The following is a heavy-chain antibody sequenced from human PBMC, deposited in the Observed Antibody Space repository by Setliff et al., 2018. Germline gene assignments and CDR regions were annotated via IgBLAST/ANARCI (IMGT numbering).Heavy chain of an antibody. CDR2: ISSSSSTI. Sequence: GGSLRLSCAASGFTFSSYSMNWVRQAPGKGLEWVSYISSSSSTIFYADSVKGRFTISRDNAKKSLYLQMNSLRAEDTAVYYCARGSSSSGVDYWGQGTLVTVSS. V-gene: IGHV3-48*04. CDR3: ARGSSSSGVDY. CDR1: GFTFSSYS. D-gene: IGHD6-6*01. J-gene: IGHJ4*02.